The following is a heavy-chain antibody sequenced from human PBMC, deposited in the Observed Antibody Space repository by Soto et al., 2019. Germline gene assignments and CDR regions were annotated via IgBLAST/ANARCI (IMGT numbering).Heavy chain of an antibody. J-gene: IGHJ4*02. D-gene: IGHD4-4*01. CDR1: GGSISSGGYY. V-gene: IGHV4-31*03. CDR3: ARESTVTTSIDY. CDR2: IYYSGST. Sequence: QVQLQESGPGLVKPSQTLSLTCTVSGGSISSGGYYWSWIRQHPGKGLEWIGYIYYSGSTYYNPSLKSRVTISVDTSKNQCSLKLSSVTAADTAVYYCARESTVTTSIDYWGQGTLVTVSS.